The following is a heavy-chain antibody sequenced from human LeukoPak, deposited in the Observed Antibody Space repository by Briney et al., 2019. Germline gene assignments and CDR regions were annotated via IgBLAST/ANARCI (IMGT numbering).Heavy chain of an antibody. CDR3: ARDPSDMTTVTNWFDP. CDR2: ISSSSSTI. CDR1: GFTFSSYS. V-gene: IGHV3-48*04. D-gene: IGHD4-11*01. J-gene: IGHJ5*02. Sequence: PGGSLRLSCAASGFTFSSYSMNWVRQAPGKGLEWVSYISSSSSTIYYADSVKGRFTISRDNAKNSLYLQMNSLRAEDTAVYYCARDPSDMTTVTNWFDPWGQGTLVTVSS.